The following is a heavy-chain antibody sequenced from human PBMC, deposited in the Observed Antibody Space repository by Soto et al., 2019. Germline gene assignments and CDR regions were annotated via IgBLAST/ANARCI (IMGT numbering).Heavy chain of an antibody. V-gene: IGHV3-23*01. CDR2: ISGSGGST. CDR1: GFPFSSYA. Sequence: GGSLRLSCAASGFPFSSYAMSWVRQAPGKGLEWVSAISGSGGSTYYADSVKGRFTISRDNSKNTLYLQMNSLRAEDTAVYYCAKDGCSSTSCYRSYYYGMDVWGQGTTVTVSS. J-gene: IGHJ6*02. CDR3: AKDGCSSTSCYRSYYYGMDV. D-gene: IGHD2-2*01.